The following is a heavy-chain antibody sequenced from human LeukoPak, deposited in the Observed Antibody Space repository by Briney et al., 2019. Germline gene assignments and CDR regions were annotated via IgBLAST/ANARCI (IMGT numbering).Heavy chain of an antibody. J-gene: IGHJ4*02. CDR3: ARERGWPLHYFDY. CDR1: GFTISFYW. D-gene: IGHD5-24*01. CDR2: IKQDGSEK. Sequence: GGSLRLSCAASGFTISFYWMSWVRQAPGKGLEWVANIKQDGSEKYYVDSVKGRFTISRDNAENSLYLQMNSLRAEDTAVYYCARERGWPLHYFDYWGQGTLVTVPS. V-gene: IGHV3-7*04.